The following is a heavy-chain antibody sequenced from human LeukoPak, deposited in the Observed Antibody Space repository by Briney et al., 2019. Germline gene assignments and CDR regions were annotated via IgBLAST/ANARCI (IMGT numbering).Heavy chain of an antibody. CDR1: GGSISSSSYY. Sequence: PSETLSLTCTVSGGSISSSSYYWGWIRQPPGKGLEWIGSIYYSGSTYYNPSLKSRVTISVDTSKNQFSLKLSSVTAADTAVYYCARGVYYYDSSSPEFDYWGQGTLVTVSS. V-gene: IGHV4-39*07. CDR2: IYYSGST. CDR3: ARGVYYYDSSSPEFDY. D-gene: IGHD3-22*01. J-gene: IGHJ4*02.